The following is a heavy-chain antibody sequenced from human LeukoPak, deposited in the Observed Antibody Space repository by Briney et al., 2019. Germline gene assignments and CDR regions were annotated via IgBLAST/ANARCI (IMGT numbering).Heavy chain of an antibody. CDR2: IYYSGST. CDR3: AIAWGVDTAMVDYYYYGMDV. Sequence: SETLSLTCAVYGGSFSGYYWSWIRQPPGKGLEWIGYIYYSGSTNYNPSLKSRVTISVDTSKNQFSLKLSSVTAADTAVYYCAIAWGVDTAMVDYYYYGMDVWGQGTTVTVSS. V-gene: IGHV4-59*01. CDR1: GGSFSGYY. J-gene: IGHJ6*02. D-gene: IGHD5-18*01.